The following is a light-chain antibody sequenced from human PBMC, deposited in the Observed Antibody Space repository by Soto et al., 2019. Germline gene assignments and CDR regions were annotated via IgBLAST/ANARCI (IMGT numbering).Light chain of an antibody. Sequence: DIVLTQSPDSLAVSLGERATINCKSSQSVLYSSNNKNYLAWYQQKPGQPPKLLIYWASTRESGVPDRFSGSGSATDFTLTISSLQAEDVAVYYCQQYYTNALTFGGGTKVGV. CDR2: WAS. J-gene: IGKJ4*01. CDR1: QSVLYSSNNKNY. CDR3: QQYYTNALT. V-gene: IGKV4-1*01.